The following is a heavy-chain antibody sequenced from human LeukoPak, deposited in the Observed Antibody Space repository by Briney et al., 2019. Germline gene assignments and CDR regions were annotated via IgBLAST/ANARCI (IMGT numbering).Heavy chain of an antibody. J-gene: IGHJ3*02. Sequence: SETLSLTCTVSGGSISSSNYYWGWIRQPPGKGLEWIGSIYYTGITYYNPSLKSRVTKSVDTSKNQFSLKLSSVTAADTAVYYCARDSSLPRPRYSYWGARQNDAFDIWGQGTMVTVSS. CDR1: GGSISSSNYY. D-gene: IGHD5-18*01. CDR3: ARDSSLPRPRYSYWGARQNDAFDI. V-gene: IGHV4-39*07. CDR2: IYYTGIT.